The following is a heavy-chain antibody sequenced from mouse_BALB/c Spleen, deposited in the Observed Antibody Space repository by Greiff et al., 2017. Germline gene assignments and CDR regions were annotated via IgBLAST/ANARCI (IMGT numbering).Heavy chain of an antibody. V-gene: IGHV1-54*01. J-gene: IGHJ4*01. CDR3: ARDYAMDY. CDR1: GYAFTNYL. CDR2: INPGSGGT. Sequence: VKLMESGAELVRPGTSVKVSCKASGYAFTNYLIEWVKQRPGQGLEWIGVINPGSGGTNYNEKFKGKATLTADKSSSTAYMQLSSLTSDDSAVYCCARDYAMDYWGQGTSVTVSS.